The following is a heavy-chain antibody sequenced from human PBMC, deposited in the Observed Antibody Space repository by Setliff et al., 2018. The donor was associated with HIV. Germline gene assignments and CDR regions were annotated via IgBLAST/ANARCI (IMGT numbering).Heavy chain of an antibody. V-gene: IGHV4-4*07. CDR3: ARDIQAAGTGWFDP. CDR2: IYTSGST. D-gene: IGHD6-13*01. CDR1: GGSISSYY. J-gene: IGHJ5*02. Sequence: PSETLSLTCTVSGGSISSYYWSWIRQPAGKGLEWIGRIYTSGSTNYNPSLKSRVTMSVDTSKNQFSLKLSSVTAADTAVYYCARDIQAAGTGWFDPWGQGTLVTVSS.